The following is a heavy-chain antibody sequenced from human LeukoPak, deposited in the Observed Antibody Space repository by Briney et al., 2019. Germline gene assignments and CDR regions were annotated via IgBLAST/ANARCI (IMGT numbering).Heavy chain of an antibody. Sequence: PGGSLRLSCQTSGFVFSNYGMHWVRQAPGKGLEWVAFVRYDGSNEYYADSVKGRFTISRDNAKNSLYLQMNSLRAEDTAVYYCARDSGYCSGGSCYSFDYWGQGTLVTVSS. CDR3: ARDSGYCSGGSCYSFDY. D-gene: IGHD2-15*01. CDR2: VRYDGSNE. CDR1: GFVFSNYG. V-gene: IGHV3-30*02. J-gene: IGHJ4*02.